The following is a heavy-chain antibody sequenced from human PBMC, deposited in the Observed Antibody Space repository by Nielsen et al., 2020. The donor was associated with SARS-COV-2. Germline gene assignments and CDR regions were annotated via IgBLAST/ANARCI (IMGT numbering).Heavy chain of an antibody. CDR1: GFTFDDYA. CDR3: AKDSLYYYGMDV. D-gene: IGHD5/OR15-5a*01. V-gene: IGHV3-9*01. J-gene: IGHJ6*02. CDR2: ISWNSGSI. Sequence: SLKISCAASGFTFDDYAMHWVRQAPGKGLEWVSGISWNSGSIGYADSVKGRFTISRDNAKNSLYLQMNSPRAEDTALYYCAKDSLYYYGMDVWGQGTTVTVSS.